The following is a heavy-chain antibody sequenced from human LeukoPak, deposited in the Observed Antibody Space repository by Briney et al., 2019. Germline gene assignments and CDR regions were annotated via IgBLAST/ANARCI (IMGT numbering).Heavy chain of an antibody. CDR2: FDPEDGET. CDR3: ATSPLYFVVVPAAMRFDY. CDR1: GYTLTELS. V-gene: IGHV1-24*01. D-gene: IGHD2-2*01. Sequence: ASVKVSCKVSGYTLTELSMHWVRQAPGKGLEWMGGFDPEDGETIYPQKFQGRVTMTEDTSTDTAYMELSSLRSEDTAVYYCATSPLYFVVVPAAMRFDYWGQGTLVTVSS. J-gene: IGHJ4*02.